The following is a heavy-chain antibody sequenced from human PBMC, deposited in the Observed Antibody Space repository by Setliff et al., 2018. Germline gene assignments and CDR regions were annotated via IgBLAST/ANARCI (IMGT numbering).Heavy chain of an antibody. CDR1: GASLSSGTYY. CDR3: ARTGTYRYFDY. V-gene: IGHV4-39*01. D-gene: IGHD1-1*01. CDR2: IYYRGDT. Sequence: SETLSLTCTVSGASLSSGTYYWGWIRQPPGKGLEWIGRIYYRGDTYYNASRKGRLTISVDTAQKQFSLRLTSVTAADTAVYYCARTGTYRYFDYWGQGALVTVSS. J-gene: IGHJ4*02.